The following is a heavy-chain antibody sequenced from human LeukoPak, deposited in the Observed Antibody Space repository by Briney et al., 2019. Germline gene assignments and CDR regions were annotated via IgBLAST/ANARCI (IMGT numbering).Heavy chain of an antibody. CDR2: MNPSGST. CDR1: GGSFSGDY. CDR3: ARGRQDVTMIVVVMTAVSYYLDV. V-gene: IGHV4-34*01. J-gene: IGHJ6*03. Sequence: PSATLSLTCAVYGGSFSGDYWTWSRQTPEKGLEWIGEMNPSGSTSYNPSLKSRVTISVDTSKNQFSLKLSSVTAADTAVYYCARGRQDVTMIVVVMTAVSYYLDVWGKGTTVTVS. D-gene: IGHD3-22*01.